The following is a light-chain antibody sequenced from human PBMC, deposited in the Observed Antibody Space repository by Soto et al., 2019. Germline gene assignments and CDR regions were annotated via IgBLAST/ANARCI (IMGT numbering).Light chain of an antibody. CDR2: AAS. V-gene: IGKV1-8*01. Sequence: AIRITQSPSSFSASTGDRVTITCRASQGISSYLAWYQQKPGKAPKLLIYAASTLQSGVPSRFSGSGSGTDFTLTISCLQSEDFATYYCQQYYSYPWTLGQGTKVDIK. CDR1: QGISSY. CDR3: QQYYSYPWT. J-gene: IGKJ1*01.